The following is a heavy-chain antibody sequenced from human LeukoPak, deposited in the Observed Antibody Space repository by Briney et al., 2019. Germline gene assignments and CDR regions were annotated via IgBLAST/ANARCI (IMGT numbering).Heavy chain of an antibody. D-gene: IGHD5-12*01. J-gene: IGHJ4*02. Sequence: ASVKVSCKASGYTXTGYYMHGVRQAPGQGLEWMGWINPNSGDTNYAQKFQGRVTMTRDTSIRTAYMELSRLRSDDTDVYYCARGGYSGYDLDYWGQGTLVTVSS. CDR3: ARGGYSGYDLDY. CDR1: GYTXTGYY. CDR2: INPNSGDT. V-gene: IGHV1-2*02.